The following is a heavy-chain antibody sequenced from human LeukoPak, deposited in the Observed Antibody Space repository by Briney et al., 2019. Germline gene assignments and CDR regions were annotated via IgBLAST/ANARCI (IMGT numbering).Heavy chain of an antibody. J-gene: IGHJ4*02. CDR1: GGSFSGYY. CDR2: ISHSGST. V-gene: IGHV4-34*01. CDR3: ARGDVAARLAY. Sequence: SETLSLTCAVYGGSFSGYYWTWIRQPPGKGLDWIGEISHSGSTSYNPSLKSRVTISVDTSKNQFSLNLSSVTAADTAVYYCARGDVAARLAYWGQGTLVTVSS. D-gene: IGHD6-6*01.